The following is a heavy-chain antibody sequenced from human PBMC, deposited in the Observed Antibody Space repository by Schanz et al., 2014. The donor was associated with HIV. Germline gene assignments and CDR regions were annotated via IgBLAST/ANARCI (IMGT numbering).Heavy chain of an antibody. CDR1: GFNFNSYG. J-gene: IGHJ6*02. CDR3: TRGRFLERGGMDA. CDR2: ISYDGTKK. D-gene: IGHD3-3*01. V-gene: IGHV3-30*03. Sequence: QEQLVESGGGVVQPGRSLRLSCVASGFNFNSYGMHWVRQAPGKGLEWVAVISYDGTKKHYADSVKGRFMISRDNSNNTLYLQMNSLRAEDTAVYFCTRGRFLERGGMDAWGQGTAVTVSS.